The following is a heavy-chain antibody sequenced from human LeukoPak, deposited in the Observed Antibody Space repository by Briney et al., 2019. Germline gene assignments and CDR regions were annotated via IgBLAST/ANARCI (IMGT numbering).Heavy chain of an antibody. D-gene: IGHD5-12*01. J-gene: IGHJ6*02. CDR1: GYSFTSYW. Sequence: GESLKISCKGSGYSFTSYWTGWVRQMPGKGLEWMGIIYSGDSDTRYSPSFQGQVTISADKSISTAYLQWSSLKASDTAMYYCARLAKGPHYYYGMDVWGQGTTVTVSS. V-gene: IGHV5-51*01. CDR3: ARLAKGPHYYYGMDV. CDR2: IYSGDSDT.